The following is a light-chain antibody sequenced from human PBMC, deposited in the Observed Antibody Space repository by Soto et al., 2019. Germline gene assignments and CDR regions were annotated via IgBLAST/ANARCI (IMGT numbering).Light chain of an antibody. CDR3: QQYSSYSGYT. CDR2: KAS. CDR1: QSIRSW. Sequence: DIQMTQSPSTLSASVGDRVTITCRASQSIRSWLAWYQQKPGKAPKLLIYKASSLESGVPSRFSGSGSGTEFTLTISSLQPDDFATYYCQQYSSYSGYTFGQGTRLEI. J-gene: IGKJ5*01. V-gene: IGKV1-5*03.